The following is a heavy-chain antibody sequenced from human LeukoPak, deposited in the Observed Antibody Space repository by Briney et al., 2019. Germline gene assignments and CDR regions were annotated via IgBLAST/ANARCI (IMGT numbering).Heavy chain of an antibody. Sequence: YWGWIRQPPGKGLEWIGCIYHSGNTYYNPSLKSRVTISVDTSKNQFSLSLSSVTAADTAVYYCASLGGKGPPHYYDNRRVDHWGQGTLITVSS. CDR2: IYHSGNT. CDR1: Y. V-gene: IGHV4-38-2*01. CDR3: ASLGGKGPPHYYDNRRVDH. J-gene: IGHJ4*02. D-gene: IGHD3-22*01.